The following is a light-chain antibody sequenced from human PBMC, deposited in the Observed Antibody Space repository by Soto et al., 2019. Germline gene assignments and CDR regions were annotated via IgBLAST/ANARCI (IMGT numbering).Light chain of an antibody. J-gene: IGKJ1*01. CDR1: QSVSSN. CDR2: AAS. V-gene: IGKV3-15*01. CDR3: QQYNNCPPCT. Sequence: EIVMTQSPATLSVSPGERATLSCRASQSVSSNLAWYQQKPGQAPRLLIHAASTRATGIPARFSGSGSGTEFTLIISSLQSEDVAVYYCQQYNNCPPCTFGQGTKVEIK.